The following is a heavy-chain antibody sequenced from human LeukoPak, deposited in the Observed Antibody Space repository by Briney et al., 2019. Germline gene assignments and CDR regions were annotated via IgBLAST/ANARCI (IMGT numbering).Heavy chain of an antibody. D-gene: IGHD6-19*01. J-gene: IGHJ4*02. V-gene: IGHV3-48*04. Sequence: GGSLRLSCAASGFTFSTFNMNWVRQAPGKGLEWVSYISSSGTTIYYADSLKGRFTISRENAKNSLYLQMNSLRAEDTAVYYCAGMAGTYQPTAYWGQGILVTVSS. CDR2: ISSSGTTI. CDR3: AGMAGTYQPTAY. CDR1: GFTFSTFN.